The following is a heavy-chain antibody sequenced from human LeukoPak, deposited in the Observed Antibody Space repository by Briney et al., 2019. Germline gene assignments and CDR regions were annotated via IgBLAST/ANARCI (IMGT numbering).Heavy chain of an antibody. D-gene: IGHD1-26*01. Sequence: GGSLRLSCAASGFTLSSYGIHWVRQAPGKGLEWVAFIRYDGSDKYYADSVKGRFTISRDNSKNTLYLQMNSLRAEDTAVYYCAKDSHSGSYYVESFDYWGQGTLVTVSS. CDR3: AKDSHSGSYYVESFDY. CDR1: GFTLSSYG. J-gene: IGHJ4*02. V-gene: IGHV3-30*02. CDR2: IRYDGSDK.